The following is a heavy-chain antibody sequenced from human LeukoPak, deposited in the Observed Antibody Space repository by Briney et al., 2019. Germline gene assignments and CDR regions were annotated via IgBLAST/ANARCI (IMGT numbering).Heavy chain of an antibody. CDR3: ARRASNMITFGGVIVIGAFDI. CDR1: GGSISSSNW. V-gene: IGHV4-4*02. D-gene: IGHD3-16*02. CDR2: IYHSGST. J-gene: IGHJ3*02. Sequence: TSGTLSLTCAVSGGSISSSNWWSWVRQPPGKGLEWIGEIYHSGSTNYNPSLKSRVTISVDKSKNQFSLKLSSVTAADTAVYYCARRASNMITFGGVIVIGAFDIWGQGTMVTVSS.